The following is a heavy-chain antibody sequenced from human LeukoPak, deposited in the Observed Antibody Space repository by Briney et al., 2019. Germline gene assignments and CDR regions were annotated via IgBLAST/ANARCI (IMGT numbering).Heavy chain of an antibody. CDR2: IYYSGST. CDR1: GVSISSYY. CDR3: ARNDYYYHDMDV. V-gene: IGHV4-59*01. Sequence: SETLSLTCTVSGVSISSYYWSWIRQPPGKGLEWIGYIYYSGSTNYNPSLKSRVTISVDTSKNQFSLKLSSVTAADTAVYYCARNDYYYHDMDVWGQGTTVTVSS. J-gene: IGHJ6*02.